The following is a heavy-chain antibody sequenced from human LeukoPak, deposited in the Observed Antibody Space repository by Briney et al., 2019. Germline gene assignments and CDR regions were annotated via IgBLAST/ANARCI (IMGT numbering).Heavy chain of an antibody. D-gene: IGHD5-18*01. CDR2: IYYSGST. Sequence: LRLSCAASGFTFSSYAMSWIRQHPGKGLEWIGYIYYSGSTYYNPSLKSRVTISVDTSKNQFSLKLSSVTAADTAVYYCARESGQLWLQDYWGQGTLVTVSS. CDR3: ARESGQLWLQDY. J-gene: IGHJ4*02. V-gene: IGHV4-31*02. CDR1: GFTFSSYA.